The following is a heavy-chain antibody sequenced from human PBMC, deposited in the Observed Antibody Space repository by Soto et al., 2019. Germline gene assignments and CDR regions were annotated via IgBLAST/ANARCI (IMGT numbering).Heavy chain of an antibody. V-gene: IGHV4-39*01. J-gene: IGHJ6*02. CDR1: GGSISSSSYY. D-gene: IGHD5-12*01. Sequence: SETLSLTCTVSGGSISSSSYYWGWIRQPPGKGLEWIGSIYYSGSTYYNPSLKSRVTISVDTSKNQFSLKLSSVTAADTAVYYCARRPRRLXSGYDRNNHYYYYGMDVWGQGTTVTVSS. CDR2: IYYSGST. CDR3: ARRPRRLXSGYDRNNHYYYYGMDV.